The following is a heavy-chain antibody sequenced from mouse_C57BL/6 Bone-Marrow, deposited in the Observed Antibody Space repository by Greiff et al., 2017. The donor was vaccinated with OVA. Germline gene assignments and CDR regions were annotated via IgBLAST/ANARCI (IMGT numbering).Heavy chain of an antibody. D-gene: IGHD1-1*01. CDR2: ISSGGSYT. J-gene: IGHJ2*01. V-gene: IGHV5-6*01. Sequence: EVNVVESGGDLVKPGGSLKLSCAASGFTFSSYGMSWVRQTPDKRLEWVATISSGGSYTYYPDRVKGRFTISRDNAKTTLYLQMSSLKSEDTALYYCARHPLITTVVATPDYWGQGTTLTVSS. CDR1: GFTFSSYG. CDR3: ARHPLITTVVATPDY.